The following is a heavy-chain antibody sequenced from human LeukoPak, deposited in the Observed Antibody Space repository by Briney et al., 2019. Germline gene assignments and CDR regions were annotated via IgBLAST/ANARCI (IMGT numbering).Heavy chain of an antibody. CDR3: AAKGNGYTGIYVFAQ. CDR1: GFTVGSNY. V-gene: IGHV3-66*01. J-gene: IGHJ4*02. Sequence: GGSLRLSCAASGFTVGSNYMSWVRQAPGKGLEWVSVIYSGGSTYYADSVKGRFTISRDNSKRTLYLQMNSLRAEDTAVYYCAAKGNGYTGIYVFAQWGQGTLVTVSP. D-gene: IGHD1-26*01. CDR2: IYSGGST.